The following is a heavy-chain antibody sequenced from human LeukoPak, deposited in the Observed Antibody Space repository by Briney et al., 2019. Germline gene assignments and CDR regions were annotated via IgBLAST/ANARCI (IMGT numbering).Heavy chain of an antibody. Sequence: GGSLRLSCAASGFTFSSYAMHWVRQAPGKGLEWVAVISYDGSNKYYADSVKGRFTISRDNSKNTLYLQMNTLRAEDTAVYYCARDRGYSYYWGQGTLVTVSS. J-gene: IGHJ4*02. CDR2: ISYDGSNK. V-gene: IGHV3-30-3*01. CDR1: GFTFSSYA. D-gene: IGHD5-18*01. CDR3: ARDRGYSYY.